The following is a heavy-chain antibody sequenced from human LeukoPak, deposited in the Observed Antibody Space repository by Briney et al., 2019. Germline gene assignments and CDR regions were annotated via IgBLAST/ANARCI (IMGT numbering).Heavy chain of an antibody. J-gene: IGHJ6*02. D-gene: IGHD3-9*01. Sequence: GGSLRLSCAASGFTFSSYAMSWVRQAPGKGLEWVSAISGSGGSTYYADSVKGRFTISRDNSKNTLYLQMNSLRAEDTAVYYCARDRNDILTGYPYDGMDVWGQGTTVTVSS. V-gene: IGHV3-23*01. CDR2: ISGSGGST. CDR3: ARDRNDILTGYPYDGMDV. CDR1: GFTFSSYA.